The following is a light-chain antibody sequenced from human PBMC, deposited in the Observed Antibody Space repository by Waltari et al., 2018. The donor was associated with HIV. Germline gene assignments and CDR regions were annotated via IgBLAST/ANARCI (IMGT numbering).Light chain of an antibody. CDR1: QSVSKS. J-gene: IGKJ1*01. V-gene: IGKV3-15*01. Sequence: EIVMTQSPATLSVSQGGRATLSCRASQSVSKSLVWYQQRPGQAPRLLIYGASTRATGIPGRFSGSGSGTEFTLTINSLQSEDFAVYYCQQYNSWPRTFGQGTKVEVK. CDR3: QQYNSWPRT. CDR2: GAS.